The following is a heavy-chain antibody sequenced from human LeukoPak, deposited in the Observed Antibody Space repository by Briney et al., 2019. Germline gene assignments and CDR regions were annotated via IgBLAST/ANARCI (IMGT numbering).Heavy chain of an antibody. CDR2: ISGSGGST. J-gene: IGHJ4*02. CDR3: AKGVLRYFDWLAFFDY. Sequence: PGGSLRLSCAASGFTFSSYAISWVRQAPGKGLEWVSAISGSGGSTYYADSVKGRFTISRDNSKNTLYLQMNSLRAEDTAVYYCAKGVLRYFDWLAFFDYWGQGTLVTVSS. V-gene: IGHV3-23*01. CDR1: GFTFSSYA. D-gene: IGHD3-9*01.